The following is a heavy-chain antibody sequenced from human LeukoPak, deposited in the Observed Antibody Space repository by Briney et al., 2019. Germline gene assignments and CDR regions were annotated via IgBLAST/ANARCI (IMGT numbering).Heavy chain of an antibody. CDR1: GGSFSGYY. D-gene: IGHD1-14*01. V-gene: IGHV4-34*01. CDR2: INHSGST. J-gene: IGHJ4*02. CDR3: ARAKPDPQYYFDY. Sequence: PSETLSLTCAVYGGSFSGYYWSWIRQPPGKGLEWIGEINHSGSTNYNPSLKSRVTISVDTSKNQFSLKLSSVTAADTAVYYCARAKPDPQYYFDYWGQGTLVTVPS.